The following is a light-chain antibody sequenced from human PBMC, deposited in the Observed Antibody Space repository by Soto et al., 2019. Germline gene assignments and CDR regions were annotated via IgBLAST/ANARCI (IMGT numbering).Light chain of an antibody. CDR3: QKYNNSPRT. J-gene: IGKJ1*01. CDR1: QGISNY. V-gene: IGKV1-27*01. Sequence: DIQMTQSPSSLSASVGDTVTITCRASQGISNYLAWYQQKPGQVPNLLIYAASTLQSGVPSRFSGSGSWTDFTLTISSLLPEDVATSYCQKYNNSPRTFGQGTKVEI. CDR2: AAS.